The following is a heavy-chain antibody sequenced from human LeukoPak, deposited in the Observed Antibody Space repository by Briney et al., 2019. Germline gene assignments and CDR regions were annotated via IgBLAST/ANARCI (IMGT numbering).Heavy chain of an antibody. V-gene: IGHV4-39*01. CDR1: GGSIRSSSYY. D-gene: IGHD3-22*01. CDR2: IYYSGST. J-gene: IGHJ1*01. CDR3: ARQVNPAYDYDSSGYYPEYFQH. Sequence: PSETLSLTCRVSGGSIRSSSYYSGWIRQPPGKGLEWIGSIYYSGSTYYNPSLKSRVTISVDTSKNQFSLKLSSVTAADTAVYYCARQVNPAYDYDSSGYYPEYFQHWGPGTLVTVSS.